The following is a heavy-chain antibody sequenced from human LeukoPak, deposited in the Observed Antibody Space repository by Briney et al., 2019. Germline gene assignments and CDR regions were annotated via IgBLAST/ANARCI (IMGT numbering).Heavy chain of an antibody. CDR1: GYTFTSYA. J-gene: IGHJ3*02. V-gene: IGHV7-4-1*02. CDR3: ARARTSKLITIFGVPHDAFDI. Sequence: ASVTVSCKASGYTFTSYAMNWVRQAPGQGLEWMGWINTNTGNPTYAQGFAGRFVFSLDTSVSTAYLQISSLKAEDTAVYYCARARTSKLITIFGVPHDAFDIWGQGTMVTVSS. CDR2: INTNTGNP. D-gene: IGHD3-3*01.